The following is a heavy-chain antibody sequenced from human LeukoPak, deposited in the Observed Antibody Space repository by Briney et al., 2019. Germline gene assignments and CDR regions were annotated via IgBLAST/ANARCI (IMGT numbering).Heavy chain of an antibody. CDR1: GFTFSSYG. Sequence: GRSLRLSCAASGFTFSSYGMHWVRQAPGKGLEWVAVIWYDGSNKYYADSVKGRFTISRDNAKNSLYLQMNSLRVEDTAVYFCATSSSSSGFAYWGQGTLVTVSS. CDR3: ATSSSSSGFAY. V-gene: IGHV3-33*03. D-gene: IGHD6-6*01. J-gene: IGHJ4*02. CDR2: IWYDGSNK.